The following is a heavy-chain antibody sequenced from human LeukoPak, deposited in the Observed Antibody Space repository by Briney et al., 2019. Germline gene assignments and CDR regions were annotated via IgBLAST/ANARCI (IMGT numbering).Heavy chain of an antibody. CDR3: ARDRPDSSSLDY. CDR2: ISSSSYI. CDR1: GFTFSSYS. J-gene: IGHJ4*02. V-gene: IGHV3-21*01. D-gene: IGHD6-6*01. Sequence: GGFLRLSCAASGFTFSSYSMNWVRQAPGKGLEWVSSISSSSYIYYADSVKGRFTISRDNAKNSLYLQMNSLRAEDTAVYYCARDRPDSSSLDYWGQGTLVTVSS.